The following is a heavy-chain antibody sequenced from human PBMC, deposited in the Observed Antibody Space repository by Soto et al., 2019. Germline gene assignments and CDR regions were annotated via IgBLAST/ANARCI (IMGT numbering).Heavy chain of an antibody. D-gene: IGHD4-17*01. CDR3: HHGGPSDAFDI. V-gene: IGHV1-69*13. J-gene: IGHJ3*02. Sequence: SVKVSCKASGGTFSSYAISWVRQAPGQGLEWMGGIIPIFGTANYAQKFQGRVTITADESTSTAYMELSSLRSEDTAVYYCHHGGPSDAFDIWGQGTMVTVSS. CDR2: IIPIFGTA. CDR1: GGTFSSYA.